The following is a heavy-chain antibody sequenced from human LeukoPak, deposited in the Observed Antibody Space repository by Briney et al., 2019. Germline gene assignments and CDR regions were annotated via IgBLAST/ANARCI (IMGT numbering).Heavy chain of an antibody. J-gene: IGHJ5*01. V-gene: IGHV1-69*13. CDR1: GGTFSSYS. D-gene: IGHD5-18*01. CDR3: ARDVDSSMVTNWFDS. CDR2: IIVIFGTP. Sequence: GASVKVSCKASGGTFSSYSFSWVRRAPGQGLEWLGGIIVIFGTPNYPQKFHGRVTITADESTSTVYMELSSLRSEDTAMYYCARDVDSSMVTNWFDSWGQGTLVTVSS.